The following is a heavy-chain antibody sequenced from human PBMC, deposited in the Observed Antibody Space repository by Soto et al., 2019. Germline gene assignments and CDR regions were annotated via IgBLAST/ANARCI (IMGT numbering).Heavy chain of an antibody. CDR1: GYIFTLYW. CDR2: IYPGDSDT. CDR3: ARQSPTPGYYYFAYGMDV. D-gene: IGHD4-17*01. Sequence: GASLKISCKASGYIFTLYWIGWVRQMPGKGLEWMGIIYPGDSDTRYSPSFQGQVTISADKSISTASLQWSSLKASDTAVYYCARQSPTPGYYYFAYGMDVRGQGTTVTVSS. V-gene: IGHV5-51*01. J-gene: IGHJ6*02.